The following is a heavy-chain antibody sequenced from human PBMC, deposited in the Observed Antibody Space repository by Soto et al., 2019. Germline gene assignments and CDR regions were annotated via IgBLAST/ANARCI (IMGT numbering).Heavy chain of an antibody. CDR2: IHDGGVDT. CDR1: GFTFIGYW. CDR3: ARGLSDMAAREIYP. J-gene: IGHJ5*02. D-gene: IGHD1-26*01. Sequence: PGGSLGLSCAASGFTFIGYWMRWVRQGPGKGLVWVAAIHDGGVDTTYADSVKGRFTISRVKTKDLVNLEMHSLRADDTAVYYCARGLSDMAAREIYPLGQVDVLTVSS. V-gene: IGHV3-74*03.